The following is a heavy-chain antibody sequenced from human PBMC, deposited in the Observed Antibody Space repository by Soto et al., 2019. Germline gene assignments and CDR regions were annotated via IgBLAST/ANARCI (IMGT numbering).Heavy chain of an antibody. D-gene: IGHD2-2*01. CDR1: GGTFSSYA. CDR2: IIPIFGTA. CDR3: ARQPGYCSSTNCYAKYYYDGMDV. Sequence: QVQLVQSGAEVKKPGSSVKVSCKASGGTFSSYAISWVRQAPGQGREWMGGIIPIFGTANYAQKFQGRVTITADDSTSTAYMELSSLRSEDTAVYYCARQPGYCSSTNCYAKYYYDGMDVWGQGTTVTVSS. V-gene: IGHV1-69*01. J-gene: IGHJ6*02.